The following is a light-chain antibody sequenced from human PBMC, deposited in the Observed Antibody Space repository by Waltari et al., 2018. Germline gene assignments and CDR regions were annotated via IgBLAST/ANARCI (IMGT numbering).Light chain of an antibody. Sequence: DIQLTQSPSFLSASVGDRVPITCRASQGISSYLAWYQQQPGEAPKLLISAASTLQSGVPSRFSGSGSGTEFTLTIRSLQPEDFATYYCQQLNSFPYTFGQGTKLDIK. CDR3: QQLNSFPYT. V-gene: IGKV1-9*01. CDR2: AAS. J-gene: IGKJ2*01. CDR1: QGISSY.